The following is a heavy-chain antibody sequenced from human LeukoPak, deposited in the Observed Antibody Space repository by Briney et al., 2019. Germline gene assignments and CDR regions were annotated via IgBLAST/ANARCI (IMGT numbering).Heavy chain of an antibody. Sequence: GGCLRLSCSASGFTFTSHVMHWVRQTPGKGLQYVSGISMNVQTTYYAGSVKGRFTISRDSSKNTVYLQINRLTAEDTAAYYCVREGLERRTNFDYWGQGTLVSVSS. V-gene: IGHV3-64D*06. J-gene: IGHJ4*02. CDR1: GFTFTSHV. CDR2: ISMNVQTT. CDR3: VREGLERRTNFDY. D-gene: IGHD1-1*01.